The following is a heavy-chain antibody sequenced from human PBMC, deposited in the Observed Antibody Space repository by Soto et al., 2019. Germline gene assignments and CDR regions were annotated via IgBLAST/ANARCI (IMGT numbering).Heavy chain of an antibody. CDR3: ARDGGGYGEPDY. CDR1: GFTFSSYA. CDR2: ISYDGSNK. D-gene: IGHD4-17*01. Sequence: QVQLVESGGGVVQPGRSLRLSCAASGFTFSSYAMHWVRQAPGKGLEWVAVISYDGSNKYYADSVKGRFTISRDNSKNTLYLQMNSLRAEDTAVYYCARDGGGYGEPDYWGQGTLVTVSS. V-gene: IGHV3-30-3*01. J-gene: IGHJ4*02.